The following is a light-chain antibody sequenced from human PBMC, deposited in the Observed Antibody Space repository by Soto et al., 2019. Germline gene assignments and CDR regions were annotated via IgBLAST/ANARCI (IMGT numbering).Light chain of an antibody. CDR2: GAS. V-gene: IGKV3-20*01. CDR1: QSVINGY. Sequence: EIVLTQSPGTLSLSPGERATLSCRASQSVINGYLAWYQQRPGQTPRLVIYGASRRATGIPDRFSGSGSGTDFTLSISRLEPEDFAAYYCQQYGSSPFTFGGGTKVEIK. J-gene: IGKJ4*01. CDR3: QQYGSSPFT.